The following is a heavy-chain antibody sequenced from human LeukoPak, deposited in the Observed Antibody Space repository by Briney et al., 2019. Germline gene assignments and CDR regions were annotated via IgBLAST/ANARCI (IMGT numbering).Heavy chain of an antibody. V-gene: IGHV1-8*01. J-gene: IGHJ5*02. CDR2: MNPNSGNT. CDR1: GYTFTSYD. Sequence: GASVKVSCKASGYTFTSYDINWVRQATGQGLEWMGWMNPNSGNTGYAQKFQGRVTMTRNTSISAAYMELSGLRSEDTAVYYCARGRLSDDLEWLLPVPFDPWGQGTLVTVSS. CDR3: ARGRLSDDLEWLLPVPFDP. D-gene: IGHD3-3*01.